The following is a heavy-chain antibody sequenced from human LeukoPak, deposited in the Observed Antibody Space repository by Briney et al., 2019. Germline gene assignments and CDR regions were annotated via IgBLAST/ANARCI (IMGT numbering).Heavy chain of an antibody. J-gene: IGHJ4*02. CDR1: GGSISSFY. V-gene: IGHV4-59*01. D-gene: IGHD4-17*01. CDR2: IYSSGST. Sequence: PSETLSLTCTVSGGSISSFYWTWIRQSPGEGLEWIGYIYSSGSTKYNPSLKSRVTISLDTSRNQFSLKLSPVTAADTAVYYCARDLGDYTFNYWGQGTLVTVSS. CDR3: ARDLGDYTFNY.